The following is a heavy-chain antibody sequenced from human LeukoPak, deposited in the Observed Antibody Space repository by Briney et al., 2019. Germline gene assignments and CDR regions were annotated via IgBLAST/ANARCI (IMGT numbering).Heavy chain of an antibody. CDR3: AKELGAGTRFFDY. CDR2: ISGSGGST. D-gene: IGHD6-19*01. Sequence: GGSLRLSCAASGFTFSSYGMSWVRQAPGKGLEWVSAISGSGGSTYYADSVKSRFTISRDNSKNTLYLQMNSLRAEDTAVYYCAKELGAGTRFFDYWGQGTLVTVSS. J-gene: IGHJ4*02. V-gene: IGHV3-23*01. CDR1: GFTFSSYG.